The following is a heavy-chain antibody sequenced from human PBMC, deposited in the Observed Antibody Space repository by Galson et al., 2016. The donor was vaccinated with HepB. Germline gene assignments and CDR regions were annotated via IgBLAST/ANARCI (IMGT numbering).Heavy chain of an antibody. J-gene: IGHJ1*01. V-gene: IGHV4-59*01. CDR3: ASTTYHYDSIDYSAVYFQH. CDR2: VYHSGST. Sequence: ETLSLTCTVSGGSIKTFYWSWIRESPGKGLEWIGHVYHSGSTNYNPSLKSRLTMAVDTSKNQFSLRLTSVTAADTAVYYCASTTYHYDSIDYSAVYFQHWGRGTLVIVSS. CDR1: GGSIKTFY. D-gene: IGHD3-22*01.